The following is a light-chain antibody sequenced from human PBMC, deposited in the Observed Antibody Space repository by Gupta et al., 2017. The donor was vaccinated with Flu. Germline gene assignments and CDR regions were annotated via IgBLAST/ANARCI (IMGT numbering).Light chain of an antibody. CDR2: DAS. CDR1: QDINDY. Sequence: EIVLTQSPATLSLSPGERATLSCRASQDINDYLAWYQQRPGQAPSLLIYDASNRATGIPARFGASGSGTDFTLTISGLEPEDFAVYFCQQRFNWPRTFGRGTKVEI. V-gene: IGKV3-11*01. CDR3: QQRFNWPRT. J-gene: IGKJ4*01.